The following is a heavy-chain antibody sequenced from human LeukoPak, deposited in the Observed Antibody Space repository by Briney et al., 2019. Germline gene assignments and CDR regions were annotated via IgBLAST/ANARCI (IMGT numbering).Heavy chain of an antibody. V-gene: IGHV4-4*07. D-gene: IGHD3-3*01. J-gene: IGHJ6*03. CDR2: IYTSGST. CDR3: AREFTIFGVVTLGYYYYYMDV. Sequence: SETLSLTCTVSGDSISSYYWSWIRQPAGKGLEWIGRIYTSGSTNYNPSLKSRVTMSVDTSKNQFSLKLSSVTAADTAVYYCAREFTIFGVVTLGYYYYYMDVWGKGTTVTVSS. CDR1: GDSISSYY.